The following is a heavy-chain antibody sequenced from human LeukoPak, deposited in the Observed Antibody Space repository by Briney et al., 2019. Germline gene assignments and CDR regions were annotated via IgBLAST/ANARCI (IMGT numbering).Heavy chain of an antibody. Sequence: PGGSLTLSCAASGFTFSSYAMHWLRQPPGKGLEGLALISYCGHNKYYADSVKGRFTISRDNSKNKFYLKLNSLTAEDTAVYYCAREVSSCYQSCYWGQGTLVTVSS. CDR1: GFTFSSYA. D-gene: IGHD3-22*01. V-gene: IGHV3-30*04. J-gene: IGHJ4*02. CDR2: ISYCGHNK. CDR3: AREVSSCYQSCY.